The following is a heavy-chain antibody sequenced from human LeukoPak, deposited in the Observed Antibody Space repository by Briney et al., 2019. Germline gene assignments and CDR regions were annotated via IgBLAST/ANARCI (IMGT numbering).Heavy chain of an antibody. V-gene: IGHV3-21*01. J-gene: IGHJ4*02. D-gene: IGHD5-18*01. Sequence: GGSLRLSCAASVFTFSSYSMNWVRQAPGKGLEWVSSISNGSKYIYNADSVKGRFTIYRENAKNSLSVQMTSLRVEDTAVYYCARALSYSYGSMDFWGQGTLVIVSS. CDR3: ARALSYSYGSMDF. CDR2: ISNGSKYI. CDR1: VFTFSSYS.